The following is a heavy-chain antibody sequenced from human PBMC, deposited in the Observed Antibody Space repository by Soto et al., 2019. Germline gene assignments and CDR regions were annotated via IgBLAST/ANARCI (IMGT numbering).Heavy chain of an antibody. Sequence: QLQLQESGPGLVKPSETLSLTCTVSGGSISSSSYYWGWIRQPPGKGLEWIGEIYYSGSTYYNPSLKSRVTISVDTSKNQFSLKLSAVTAADTAVYYCARRNYYYYYGMDVWGQGTTVTVSS. CDR3: ARRNYYYYYGMDV. V-gene: IGHV4-39*01. CDR1: GGSISSSSYY. CDR2: IYYSGST. J-gene: IGHJ6*02.